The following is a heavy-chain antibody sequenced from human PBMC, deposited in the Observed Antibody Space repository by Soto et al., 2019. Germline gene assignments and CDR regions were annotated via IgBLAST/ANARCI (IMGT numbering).Heavy chain of an antibody. CDR3: ARARDSSGFYFDY. J-gene: IGHJ4*02. CDR1: GGSVSSASYS. CDR2: IYYSGYT. V-gene: IGHV4-61*03. D-gene: IGHD3-22*01. Sequence: TSETLSLTCSVSGGSVSSASYSWTWIRQPPGKGLEWIGYIYYSGYTSYSPSLKSRVTISLDKSKNHFSLKLSSVIAADTAVYYCARARDSSGFYFDYWGQGSLVTVSS.